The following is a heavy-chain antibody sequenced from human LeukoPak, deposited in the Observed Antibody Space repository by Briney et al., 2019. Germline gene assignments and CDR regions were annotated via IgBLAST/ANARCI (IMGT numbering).Heavy chain of an antibody. CDR1: GFTFSDYY. V-gene: IGHV3-11*04. CDR2: ISSSGSTI. J-gene: IGHJ5*01. D-gene: IGHD1-26*01. CDR3: ARLSISSGSSEYRWYDS. Sequence: PGGSLRLSCAASGFTFSDYYMSWIRQAPGKGLEWVSYISSSGSTIYYADSVKGRFTISRDNAQNSVFLQMNSLKVEDTAVYFCARLSISSGSSEYRWYDSWGQGTLVTVSS.